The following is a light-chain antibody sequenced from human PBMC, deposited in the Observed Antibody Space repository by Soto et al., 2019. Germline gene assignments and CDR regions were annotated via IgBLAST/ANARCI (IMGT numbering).Light chain of an antibody. CDR1: QSGLYTSNNKNY. Sequence: DIVMTQSPDSLAVSLCERATINCKSSQSGLYTSNNKNYLAWYQQKPGQPPKLLIYWAYTRESGVTDRFGGSGSGTDFTLTISSLQAEDVAVYYCQPYYSTPLTVGGVTKVEIK. V-gene: IGKV4-1*01. CDR2: WAY. J-gene: IGKJ4*01. CDR3: QPYYSTPLT.